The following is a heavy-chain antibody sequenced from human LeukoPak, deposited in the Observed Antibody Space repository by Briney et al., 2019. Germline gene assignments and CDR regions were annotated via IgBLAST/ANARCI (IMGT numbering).Heavy chain of an antibody. J-gene: IGHJ4*02. CDR1: GYSISSEYF. Sequence: SETLSLTCTVSGYSISSEYFWGWIRQPPGKGPEWIGSIFHSGSVYYNPSLQSRVTISVDTSTNRFSLKLTSVTAADTALYYCARVVASTSIDSWGQGTLVTVSS. V-gene: IGHV4-38-2*02. CDR2: IFHSGSV. D-gene: IGHD2-15*01. CDR3: ARVVASTSIDS.